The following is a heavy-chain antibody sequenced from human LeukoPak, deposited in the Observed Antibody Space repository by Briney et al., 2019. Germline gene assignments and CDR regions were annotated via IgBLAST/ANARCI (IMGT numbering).Heavy chain of an antibody. J-gene: IGHJ4*02. Sequence: GASVKVSCKASGYTFTGYYMHWVRQAPGQGLEWMGWINPNSGDTNYAQKFQGRVTMTRDTSISTAYMELSRLRSDDTAVYYCARVGYSGYDLDYWGQGTLVTVSS. CDR2: INPNSGDT. V-gene: IGHV1-2*02. CDR1: GYTFTGYY. CDR3: ARVGYSGYDLDY. D-gene: IGHD5-12*01.